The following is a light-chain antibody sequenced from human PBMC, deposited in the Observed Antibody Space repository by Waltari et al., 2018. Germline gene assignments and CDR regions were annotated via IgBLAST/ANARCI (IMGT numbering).Light chain of an antibody. Sequence: IQLTQSPSSLSASVGDKVTITCRASEGISTYLAWYQQQPGKAPKLLIYGASTLQSGVPPRFSGSGSGTDFTLTISSLQPGDFATYYCQQLDKYPLTFGGGTKVEIK. V-gene: IGKV1-9*01. CDR3: QQLDKYPLT. CDR1: EGISTY. J-gene: IGKJ4*01. CDR2: GAS.